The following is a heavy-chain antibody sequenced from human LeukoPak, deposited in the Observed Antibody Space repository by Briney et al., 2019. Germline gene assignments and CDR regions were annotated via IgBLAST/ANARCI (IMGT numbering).Heavy chain of an antibody. J-gene: IGHJ3*02. CDR2: IYYSGST. CDR3: ARVIRYYYDSSGYDAFDI. CDR1: GGSISSYY. Sequence: KASETLSLTCTVSGGSISSYYWSWIRQPPGKGLEWIGYIYYSGSTNYNPSLKSRVTISVDTSKNRFSLKLGSVTAADTAVYYCARVIRYYYDSSGYDAFDIWGQGTMVTVSS. V-gene: IGHV4-59*01. D-gene: IGHD3-22*01.